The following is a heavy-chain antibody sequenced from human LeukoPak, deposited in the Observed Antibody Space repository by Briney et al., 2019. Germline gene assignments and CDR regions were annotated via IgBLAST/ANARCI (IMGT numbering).Heavy chain of an antibody. V-gene: IGHV3-11*03. D-gene: IGHD3-10*01. J-gene: IGHJ4*02. CDR2: ISTSSSYT. Sequence: PGGSLRLSCAASGFTFSDYSMSWIRQAPGKGLEWVSYISTSSSYTNYADSVKGRFTISRDNAKNSLYLQMNSLRAEDTAVYYCASAVLFGEFQPHDYWGQGTLVTVSS. CDR1: GFTFSDYS. CDR3: ASAVLFGEFQPHDY.